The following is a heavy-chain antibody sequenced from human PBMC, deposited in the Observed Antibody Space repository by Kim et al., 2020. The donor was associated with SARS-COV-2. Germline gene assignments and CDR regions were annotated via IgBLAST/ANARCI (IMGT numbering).Heavy chain of an antibody. CDR3: AKDPGGNLPPWYFDL. D-gene: IGHD3-16*01. J-gene: IGHJ2*01. V-gene: IGHV3-23*01. CDR1: GFSFSTYA. Sequence: GGSLRLSCAASGFSFSTYAMSWVRQAPGRGLEWVSVISGNGVRTDYADSVKGRFTISRDNSKNTVSLQMNSQTAEDTAMYYCAKDPGGNLPPWYFDLWGRGTVVTVSS. CDR2: ISGNGVRT.